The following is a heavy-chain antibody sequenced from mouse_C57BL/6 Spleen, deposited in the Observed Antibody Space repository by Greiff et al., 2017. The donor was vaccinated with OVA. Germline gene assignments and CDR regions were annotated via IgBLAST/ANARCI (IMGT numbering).Heavy chain of an antibody. CDR3: ARSGHYGSSVYAMDY. CDR1: GYSFTGYY. CDR2: INPSTGGT. D-gene: IGHD1-1*01. J-gene: IGHJ4*01. V-gene: IGHV1-42*01. Sequence: VVKPGASVKISCKASGYSFTGYYMNWVKQSPEKSLEWIGEINPSTGGTTYNQKFKAKATLTVDKSSSTAYMQLKSLTSEDSAVYYCARSGHYGSSVYAMDYWGQGTSVTVSS.